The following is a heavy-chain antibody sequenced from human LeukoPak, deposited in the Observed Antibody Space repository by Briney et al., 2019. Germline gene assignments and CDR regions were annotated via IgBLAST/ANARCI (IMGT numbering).Heavy chain of an antibody. CDR2: MNPNSGNT. D-gene: IGHD3-10*01. CDR1: GYTFTGYY. V-gene: IGHV1-8*02. CDR3: ARDRFMVRGVNDAFDI. J-gene: IGHJ3*02. Sequence: ASVKVSCKASGYTFTGYYMHWVRQATGQGLEWMGWMNPNSGNTGYAQKFQGRVTMTRDTSTSTVYMELSSLRSEDTAVYYCARDRFMVRGVNDAFDIWGQGTMVTVSS.